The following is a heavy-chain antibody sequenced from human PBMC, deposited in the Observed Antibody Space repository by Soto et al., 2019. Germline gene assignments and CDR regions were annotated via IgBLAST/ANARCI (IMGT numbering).Heavy chain of an antibody. CDR1: GFTFSSYA. CDR2: ISYDGSNK. D-gene: IGHD6-13*01. Sequence: QVQLVVSGGGVVQPGRSLRLSCAASGFTFSSYAMHWVRQAPGKGLEWVAVISYDGSNKYYADSVKGRFTISRDNSKNTLYLQMNSLRAEDTAVYYCARDLKTGYSSSWHRATNWFDPWGQGTLVTVSS. CDR3: ARDLKTGYSSSWHRATNWFDP. J-gene: IGHJ5*02. V-gene: IGHV3-30-3*01.